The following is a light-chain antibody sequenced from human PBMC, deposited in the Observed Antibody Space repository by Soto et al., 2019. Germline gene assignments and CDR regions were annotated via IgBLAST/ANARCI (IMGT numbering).Light chain of an antibody. CDR3: QQYDNLPLI. V-gene: IGKV1-33*01. CDR1: QDITNC. J-gene: IGKJ5*01. CDR2: DAS. Sequence: PSSLSASVGDRVTITCQASQDITNCLNWYHQKPGKAPKLLIYDASNLETGVPSRFSGSGSGTDFTLTISSLQPEDFATYYCQQYDNLPLIFGQGTRLEIK.